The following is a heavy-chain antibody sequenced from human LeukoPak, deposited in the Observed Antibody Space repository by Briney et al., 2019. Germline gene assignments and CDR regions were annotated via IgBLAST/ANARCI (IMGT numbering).Heavy chain of an antibody. D-gene: IGHD1-1*01. CDR1: GLTISSSG. CDR2: ISGSGDRI. Sequence: GGSLRLSCAASGLTISSSGMSWVRQAPGKGLEWVAAISGSGDRIHYADSVRGRFTISRDTSKDTLYLQMNSLRADDTAVYYCARDGFNDRSGDNDGFDMWGQGTMVTVSS. CDR3: ARDGFNDRSGDNDGFDM. V-gene: IGHV3-23*01. J-gene: IGHJ3*02.